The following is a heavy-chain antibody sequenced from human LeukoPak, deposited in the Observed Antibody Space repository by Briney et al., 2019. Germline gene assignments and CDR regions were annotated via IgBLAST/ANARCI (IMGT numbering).Heavy chain of an antibody. CDR3: ARGPSRYCSSTSCPKTLFDY. Sequence: PSETLSLTCAVYGGSFSGYYWSWIRQPPGKGLEWIGEINHSGSTNYNPSLKSRVTISVDTSKNQFSLKLSSVIAADTAVYYCARGPSRYCSSTSCPKTLFDYWGQGTLVTVSS. CDR1: GGSFSGYY. J-gene: IGHJ4*02. V-gene: IGHV4-34*01. CDR2: INHSGST. D-gene: IGHD2-2*01.